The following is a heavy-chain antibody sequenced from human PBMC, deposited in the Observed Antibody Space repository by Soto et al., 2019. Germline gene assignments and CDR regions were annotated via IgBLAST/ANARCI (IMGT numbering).Heavy chain of an antibody. V-gene: IGHV1-69*01. D-gene: IGHD2-2*01. CDR1: GGTFSSYA. Sequence: QVQLVQSGAEVKKPGSSVKVSCKASGGTFSSYAISWVRQAPGQGLEWMGGIIPISGTANYAQKFQGRVTITADEATSTAYTEPSSLRSEHTAVYYCATSQVSSTSLEIYYYYYYGMDVWGQGTTVTVSS. J-gene: IGHJ6*02. CDR3: ATSQVSSTSLEIYYYYYYGMDV. CDR2: IIPISGTA.